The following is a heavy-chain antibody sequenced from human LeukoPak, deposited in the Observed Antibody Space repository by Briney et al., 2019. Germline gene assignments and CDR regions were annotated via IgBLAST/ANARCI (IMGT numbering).Heavy chain of an antibody. D-gene: IGHD2-2*01. CDR3: ARGDCSSTSCYHYYYGMDV. V-gene: IGHV3-13*01. CDR2: IGTAGDT. CDR1: GFTFSSYD. J-gene: IGHJ6*02. Sequence: PGGSLRLSCAASGFTFSSYDMHWVRQATGKGLEWVSAIGTAGDTYYPGSVKGRFTISRGNAKNSLYLQMNSLRAGDTAVYYCARGDCSSTSCYHYYYGMDVWGQGTTVTVSS.